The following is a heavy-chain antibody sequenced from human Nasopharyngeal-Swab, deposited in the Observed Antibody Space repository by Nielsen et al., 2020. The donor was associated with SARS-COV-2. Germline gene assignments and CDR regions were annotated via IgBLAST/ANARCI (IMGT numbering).Heavy chain of an antibody. CDR3: ASPPSFPW. V-gene: IGHV3-21*01. CDR1: GFTFSSYG. Sequence: GESLKISCAASGFTFSSYGMHWVRQAPGKGLEWVSSISSSSSYIYYADSVKGRFTISRDNVKNSLYLQMNSLRAEDTAVYYCASPPSFPWWGQGTTVTVSS. CDR2: ISSSSSYI. J-gene: IGHJ6*02.